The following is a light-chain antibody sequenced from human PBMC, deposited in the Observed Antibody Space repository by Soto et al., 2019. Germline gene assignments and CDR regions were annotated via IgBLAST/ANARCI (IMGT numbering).Light chain of an antibody. CDR3: QQYNSATWT. CDR2: KAS. J-gene: IGKJ1*01. V-gene: IGKV1-5*03. Sequence: DIQMNQSPSTLSASVGDRVPITCRASQSISSWLAWYQQKPGKAPKLLIYKASSLESGVPSRFSGSGSGTEFTLTISSLQPDDFATYYCQQYNSATWTFGQGTKVEIK. CDR1: QSISSW.